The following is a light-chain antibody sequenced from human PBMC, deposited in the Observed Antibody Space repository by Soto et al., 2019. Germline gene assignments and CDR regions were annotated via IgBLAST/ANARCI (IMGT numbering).Light chain of an antibody. CDR2: DGS. Sequence: QSALTQPASVSGSPGQSITISCTGTSSDVGSHNLVSWYRQYPGKAPKLMIYDGSERPSGVSNRFSGSKSGDTASLTISKLLPEDEADYYCSSYTSTGTLIVFGGGTKLTVL. J-gene: IGLJ2*01. V-gene: IGLV2-14*02. CDR3: SSYTSTGTLIV. CDR1: SSDVGSHNL.